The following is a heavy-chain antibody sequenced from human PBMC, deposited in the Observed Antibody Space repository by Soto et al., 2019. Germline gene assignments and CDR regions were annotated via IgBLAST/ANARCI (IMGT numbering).Heavy chain of an antibody. D-gene: IGHD3-22*01. CDR1: GGSISSGDYY. Sequence: QVQLQESGPGLVKPSQTLSLTCTVSGGSISSGDYYWSWIRQPPGKGLEWIGYIYYSGSTYYNPSRKSGVTXXVXTXXHQFSLKLSSVTAADTAVYYCARVLLRYYYYGMDVWGQGTTVTVSS. J-gene: IGHJ6*02. CDR3: ARVLLRYYYYGMDV. CDR2: IYYSGST. V-gene: IGHV4-30-4*01.